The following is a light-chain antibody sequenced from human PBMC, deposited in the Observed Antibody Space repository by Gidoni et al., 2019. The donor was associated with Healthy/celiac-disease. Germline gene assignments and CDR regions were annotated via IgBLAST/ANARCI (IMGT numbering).Light chain of an antibody. J-gene: IGLJ2*01. Sequence: QSALTQPASASGSPGQSITISCTGTSSDVGGYNFVSWYQQHPGKAHKLMIYDVSHRPSGISNRFSGSKSGNTASLTISGLQAEDETDYYCGSYTSSSTVVFGGGTKLTVL. CDR3: GSYTSSSTVV. CDR1: SSDVGGYNF. V-gene: IGLV2-14*01. CDR2: DVS.